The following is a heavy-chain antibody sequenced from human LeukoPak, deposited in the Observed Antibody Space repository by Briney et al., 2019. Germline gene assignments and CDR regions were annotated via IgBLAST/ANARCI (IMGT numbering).Heavy chain of an antibody. D-gene: IGHD5-18*01. J-gene: IGHJ4*02. CDR2: ISGSGGST. CDR1: GFTFSSYA. Sequence: GGSLRLSCAASGFTFSSYAMSWVRQAPGKGLEWVSAISGSGGSTYYADSVEGRFTISRDNSKNTLYLQMNSLRAEDTAVYYCAKYYTAMVRYYFDYWGQGTLVTVSS. CDR3: AKYYTAMVRYYFDY. V-gene: IGHV3-23*01.